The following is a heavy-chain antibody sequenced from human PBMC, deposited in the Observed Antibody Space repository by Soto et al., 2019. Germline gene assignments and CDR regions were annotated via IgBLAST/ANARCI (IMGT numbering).Heavy chain of an antibody. Sequence: ASVKVSCKASGYTLTSYAMHWVRQAPGQRLEWMGWINAGNGNTKYSQKFQGRVTITRDTSASTAYMELSSLRSEDTAVYYCARARGSYYFPGSLGFDYWGQGTLVTVSS. J-gene: IGHJ4*02. CDR2: INAGNGNT. V-gene: IGHV1-3*01. D-gene: IGHD1-26*01. CDR3: ARARGSYYFPGSLGFDY. CDR1: GYTLTSYA.